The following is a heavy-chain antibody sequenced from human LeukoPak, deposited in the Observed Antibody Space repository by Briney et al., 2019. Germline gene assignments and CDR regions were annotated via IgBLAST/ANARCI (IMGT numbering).Heavy chain of an antibody. CDR3: AASMVSGGFDI. Sequence: PGGSLRLSCAASGFTFGNVYMTWVRQAPGKGLEWVGRAISKSSGGTSDYAAVVKGTSTISRDDSENTLYLQMNNLKGEDTAVYYCAASMVSGGFDIWGQGTMVTVSS. D-gene: IGHD1-14*01. CDR2: AISKSSGGTS. V-gene: IGHV3-15*05. J-gene: IGHJ3*02. CDR1: GFTFGNVY.